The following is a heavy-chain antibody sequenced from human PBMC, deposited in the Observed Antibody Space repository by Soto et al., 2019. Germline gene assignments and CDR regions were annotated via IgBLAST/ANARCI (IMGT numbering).Heavy chain of an antibody. CDR1: GFSLTTSGVG. J-gene: IGHJ4*02. CDR3: ARRLGGDYADY. CDR2: VYWDDDK. V-gene: IGHV2-5*02. Sequence: QITLKESGPTLVKPTQTLTLTCTFSGFSLTTSGVGVGWIRQPPGKALEWLALVYWDDDKRYSPSMKSRLTITNDTSKNQVVLTMTNMDPVDTATYYCARRLGGDYADYWGQGTLVTVSS.